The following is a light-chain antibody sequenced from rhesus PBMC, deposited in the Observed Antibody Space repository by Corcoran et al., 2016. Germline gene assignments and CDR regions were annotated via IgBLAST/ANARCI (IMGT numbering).Light chain of an antibody. CDR1: QCVSRS. J-gene: IGKJ1*01. CDR3: HQYSNWWT. V-gene: IGKV3-42*03. Sequence: EIVLTQSPATLSLSPGERATLSFRASQCVSRSLFWYHQKPEQPPSLLIYGASTRAPGTPDRFSGSGSGTDVTLTISSLEPEEFAVYYCHQYSNWWTFGQGTKVEIK. CDR2: GAS.